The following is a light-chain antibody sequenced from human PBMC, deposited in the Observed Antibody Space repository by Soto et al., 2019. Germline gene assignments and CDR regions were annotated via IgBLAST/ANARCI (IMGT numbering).Light chain of an antibody. CDR1: QAISTW. V-gene: IGKV1D-12*01. CDR2: AAS. J-gene: IGKJ1*01. CDR3: QQANSFPRT. Sequence: DIQMTQSPSSVSASVGDRVTITCRASQAISTWLAWYQQKPGKAPKLLIHAASNLQTGVPSRFSGSGSGTDFTLTISSRQPEDFATYYCQQANSFPRTFRQGTKLEIK.